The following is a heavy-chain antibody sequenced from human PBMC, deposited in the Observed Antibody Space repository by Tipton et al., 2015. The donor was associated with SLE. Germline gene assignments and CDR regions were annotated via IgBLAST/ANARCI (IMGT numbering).Heavy chain of an antibody. CDR1: GASVSSFC. J-gene: IGHJ4*02. Sequence: TLSLTCTVSGASVSSFCWNWIRQSPGKGLEWIACVCNSVSTNYDPSLKSRGTISVDTSKNHFSLELTSVTAADTAVYYCARHFYDSSGVCLFDLWGQGTLVTVSS. D-gene: IGHD3-22*01. V-gene: IGHV4-59*08. CDR3: ARHFYDSSGVCLFDL. CDR2: VCNSVST.